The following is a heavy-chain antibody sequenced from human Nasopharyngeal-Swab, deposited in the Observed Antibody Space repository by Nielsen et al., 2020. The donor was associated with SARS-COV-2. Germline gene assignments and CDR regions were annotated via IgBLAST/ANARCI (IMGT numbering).Heavy chain of an antibody. V-gene: IGHV4-59*01. CDR1: GGPISSYY. CDR3: ARGYSYGSYYYYYMDV. Sequence: SETLSLTCTVSGGPISSYYWSWFRQPPGKGLEWIGYIYYSGSTNYNPSLKSRVTISVDTSKNQFSLKLSSVTAADTAMYYCARGYSYGSYYYYYMDVWGKGTTVTVSS. D-gene: IGHD5-18*01. CDR2: IYYSGST. J-gene: IGHJ6*03.